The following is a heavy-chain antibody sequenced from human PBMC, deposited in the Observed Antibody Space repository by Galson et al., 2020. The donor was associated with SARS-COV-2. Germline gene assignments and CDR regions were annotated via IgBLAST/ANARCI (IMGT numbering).Heavy chain of an antibody. CDR3: ARDFGVDYGDYVPFDI. J-gene: IGHJ3*02. CDR2: IYTSGST. CDR1: GGSISSYY. Sequence: SQTLSLTCTVSGGSISSYYWSWIRQPAGKGLEWIGRIYTSGSTNYNPSLKSRVTMSVDTSKNQFSLKLSSVTAADTAVYYCARDFGVDYGDYVPFDIWGQGTMVTVSS. V-gene: IGHV4-4*07. D-gene: IGHD4-17*01.